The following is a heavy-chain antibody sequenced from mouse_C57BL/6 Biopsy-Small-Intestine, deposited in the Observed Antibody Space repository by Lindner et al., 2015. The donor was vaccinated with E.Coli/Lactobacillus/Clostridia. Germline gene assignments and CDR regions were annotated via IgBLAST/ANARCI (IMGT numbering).Heavy chain of an antibody. J-gene: IGHJ3*01. CDR1: GYTFTGYW. CDR2: ILPGSGST. D-gene: IGHD1-1*01. Sequence: VQLQESGAELMKPGASVKLSCKATGYTFTGYWIEWVKQRPGHGLEWIGEILPGSGSTNYNEKFKGKATFTANTSSNTAYMQLSNLTTEDSAIYYCATGDYYGGSLWFAYWGQGTQVTVSA. CDR3: ATGDYYGGSLWFAY. V-gene: IGHV1-9*01.